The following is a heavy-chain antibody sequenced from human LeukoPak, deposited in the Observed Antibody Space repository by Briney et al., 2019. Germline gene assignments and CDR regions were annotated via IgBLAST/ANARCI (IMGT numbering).Heavy chain of an antibody. J-gene: IGHJ4*02. CDR2: IYYSGTS. D-gene: IGHD3-10*01. V-gene: IGHV4-39*01. CDR3: ARHLSLWSGFDG. Sequence: SKTLSLTCTVSGGSISGSHYYWSWIRQPPGKGLEWIGSIYYSGTSYYNPSLKSRVTISVDTSKNQFSLKLSSVTAAVTAVYYCARHLSLWSGFDGWGQGTLVTVSS. CDR1: GGSISGSHYY.